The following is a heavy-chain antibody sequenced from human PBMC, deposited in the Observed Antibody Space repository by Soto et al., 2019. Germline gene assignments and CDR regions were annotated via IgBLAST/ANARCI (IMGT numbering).Heavy chain of an antibody. Sequence: QVQLQESGPGLVKPSETLSLTCTVSGDSVSSGSYYWNWIRQPPGKGLEWIGYIYSTGSTRYNPSLSSRVTIAIDTSKNHFSLNVKSVTAADTAIYYCARDPDLPGGPYFDSWGQGTLVSVSS. CDR1: GDSVSSGSYY. J-gene: IGHJ4*02. CDR2: IYSTGST. D-gene: IGHD2-15*01. CDR3: ARDPDLPGGPYFDS. V-gene: IGHV4-61*03.